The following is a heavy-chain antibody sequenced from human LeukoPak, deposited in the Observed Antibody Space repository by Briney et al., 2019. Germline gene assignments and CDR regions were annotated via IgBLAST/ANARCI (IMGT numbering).Heavy chain of an antibody. CDR3: AKNSWPNWFDP. J-gene: IGHJ5*02. Sequence: GGSLRLSCAASGFTFSSYAMSWVRQAPGKGLEGVSGISVSGGNTYYADSVKGRFTISRDNSKNTLYLQMNILGAEDTAVYYCAKNSWPNWFDPWGQGTLVTVSS. D-gene: IGHD6-13*01. V-gene: IGHV3-23*01. CDR1: GFTFSSYA. CDR2: ISVSGGNT.